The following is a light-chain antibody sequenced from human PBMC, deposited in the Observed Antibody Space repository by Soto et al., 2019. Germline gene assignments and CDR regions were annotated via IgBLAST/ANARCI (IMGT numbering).Light chain of an antibody. V-gene: IGKV1-12*01. CDR3: QQGGTFPIT. CDR1: QDIGSW. J-gene: IGKJ5*01. CDR2: GAS. Sequence: DIQMTQSPSSVSASVGDRVTITCRASQDIGSWLAWYQQKPGKAPDLLIYGASNLQSGVPSRFYGSGSGTEFTLTINSPQPEDFAPYYCQQGGTFPITFGQGTKQEIK.